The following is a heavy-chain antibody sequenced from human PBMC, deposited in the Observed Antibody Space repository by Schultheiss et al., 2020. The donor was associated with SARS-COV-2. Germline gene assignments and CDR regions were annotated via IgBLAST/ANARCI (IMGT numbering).Heavy chain of an antibody. CDR3: ARDLLTGDAFDI. J-gene: IGHJ3*02. Sequence: GGSLRLSCVASGFSFRSDWMSWLRQAPGKGPEWVANIDQRGSEFYYLDSVKGRFTISRDNSKNTLYLQMNSLRAEDTAVYFCARDLLTGDAFDIWGQGTMVTVSS. V-gene: IGHV3-7*03. D-gene: IGHD1-20*01. CDR2: IDQRGSEF. CDR1: GFSFRSDW.